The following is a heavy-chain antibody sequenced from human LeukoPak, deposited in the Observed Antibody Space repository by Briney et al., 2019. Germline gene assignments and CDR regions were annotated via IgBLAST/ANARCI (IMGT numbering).Heavy chain of an antibody. V-gene: IGHV4-61*08. CDR2: IYYSGNT. CDR3: ARAKPYGGNDY. D-gene: IGHD4-23*01. J-gene: IGHJ4*02. CDR1: GGSISSGGYS. Sequence: SETLSLTCAVSGGSISSGGYSWSWIRQPPGKGLEWIGYIYYSGNTNYNPSLKSRVTISVDTSKNQFSLKLSSVTAADTAVYYCARAKPYGGNDYWGQGTLVTVSS.